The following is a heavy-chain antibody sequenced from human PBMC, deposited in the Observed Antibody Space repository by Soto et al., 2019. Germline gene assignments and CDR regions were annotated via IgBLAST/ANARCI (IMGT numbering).Heavy chain of an antibody. CDR2: IYHSGST. D-gene: IGHD4-17*01. J-gene: IGHJ4*02. CDR3: AREGYGGNSHFDY. V-gene: IGHV4-30-2*01. Sequence: QLQLQESGSGLVKPSQTLSLTCAVSGGSISSGGYSWSWIQQPPGKGLEWIGYIYHSGSTYYNPSLKSRVTISVDRSKNQFSLKLSSVTAADTAVYYCAREGYGGNSHFDYWGQGTLVTVSS. CDR1: GGSISSGGYS.